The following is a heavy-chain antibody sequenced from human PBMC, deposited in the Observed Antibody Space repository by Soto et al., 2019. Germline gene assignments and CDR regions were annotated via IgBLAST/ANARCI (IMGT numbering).Heavy chain of an antibody. V-gene: IGHV1-3*01. CDR1: GYTFTSYA. CDR3: ARGSPLFMGY. CDR2: INAGNGNT. Sequence: QVQLVQSGAEVKKPGASVKVSCKASGYTFTSYAMHWERQAPGQRLEWMGWINAGNGNTKYSQKFQDRVTITRDTSASTAYMELSSLRSEDTALYYCARGSPLFMGYWGQGTLVTVSS. J-gene: IGHJ4*02. D-gene: IGHD3-10*01.